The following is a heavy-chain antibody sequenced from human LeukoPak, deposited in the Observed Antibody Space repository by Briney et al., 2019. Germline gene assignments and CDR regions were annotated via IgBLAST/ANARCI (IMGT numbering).Heavy chain of an antibody. CDR1: GFTFDNYG. D-gene: IGHD3-3*01. CDR3: ARGGYDFWSGYKDFDY. CDR2: INWNAGST. J-gene: IGHJ4*02. Sequence: GGSLRLSCAASGFTFDNYGMSWVRQAPGKGLEWVSGINWNAGSTGYADSVKGRFTISRDNAKNTLYLQMNSLRAEDTAVYYCARGGYDFWSGYKDFDYWGQGTLVTVSS. V-gene: IGHV3-20*04.